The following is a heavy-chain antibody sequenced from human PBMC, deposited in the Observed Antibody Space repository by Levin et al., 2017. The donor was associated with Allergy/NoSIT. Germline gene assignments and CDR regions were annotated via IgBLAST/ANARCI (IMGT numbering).Heavy chain of an antibody. CDR2: IWYDGSNK. V-gene: IGHV3-33*01. CDR3: ASSPDPHYYGSGSYYNPGGH. CDR1: GFTFSSYG. Sequence: GGSLRLSCAASGFTFSSYGMHWVRQAPGKGLEWVAVIWYDGSNKYYADSVKGRFTISRDNSKNTLYLQMNSLRAEDTAVYYCASSPDPHYYGSGSYYNPGGHWGQGTLVTVSS. J-gene: IGHJ4*02. D-gene: IGHD3-10*01.